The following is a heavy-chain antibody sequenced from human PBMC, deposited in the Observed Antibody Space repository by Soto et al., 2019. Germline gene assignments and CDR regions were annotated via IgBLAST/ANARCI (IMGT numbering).Heavy chain of an antibody. CDR1: GGSISSYY. J-gene: IGHJ6*02. D-gene: IGHD2-2*02. V-gene: IGHV4-59*01. CDR3: AREVVVVPAAIGDRLGCGMGV. CDR2: IYYRGST. Sequence: SETLALTCTVSGGSISSYYWCWIRQPPGKGLEWIGYIYYRGSTNYNPSLKSRVTISVDTSKNQFSLKLSSVTAADTAVYYCAREVVVVPAAIGDRLGCGMGVWGQGTTVTVSS.